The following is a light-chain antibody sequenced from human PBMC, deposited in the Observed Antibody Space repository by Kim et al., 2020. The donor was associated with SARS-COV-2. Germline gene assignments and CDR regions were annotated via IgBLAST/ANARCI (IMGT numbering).Light chain of an antibody. CDR2: GAS. J-gene: IGKJ4*01. CDR1: QSVSSSD. V-gene: IGKV3-20*01. Sequence: PGERATLSCRASQSVSSSDLAWYQQKPGQAPRLLIYGASSRATGIPDRFSGSGSGTDFTLTISRLEPEDFAVYYCQQYGSSPPTLTFGGGTKLEI. CDR3: QQYGSSPPTLT.